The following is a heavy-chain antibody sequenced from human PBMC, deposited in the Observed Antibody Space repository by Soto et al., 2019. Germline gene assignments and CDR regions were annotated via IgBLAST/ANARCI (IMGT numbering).Heavy chain of an antibody. V-gene: IGHV5-51*01. Sequence: PGESLKISCKGSGYTFTNYWIGWVRQMPGKGLEWMGIIYPGDSDTKYNPSFQGQVTVSADKSITTTYLQWSSLKASDTAIYYCAASIFYYGMDVWGQGTTVTVSS. CDR2: IYPGDSDT. J-gene: IGHJ6*02. CDR3: AASIFYYGMDV. CDR1: GYTFTNYW.